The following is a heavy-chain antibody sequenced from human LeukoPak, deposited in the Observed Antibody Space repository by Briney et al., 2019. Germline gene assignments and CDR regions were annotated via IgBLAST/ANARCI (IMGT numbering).Heavy chain of an antibody. CDR2: ISSSSSTI. CDR1: GFTFSSYS. CDR3: ARGASITGITDAFDI. D-gene: IGHD1-20*01. V-gene: IGHV3-48*01. J-gene: IGHJ3*02. Sequence: PGGSLRLSCAASGFTFSSYSMNWVRQAPGKGLEWVSYISSSSSTIYYADSVKGRFTISRDNAKNSLYLQMNSLRAEDTAVYYCARGASITGITDAFDIWGQGTMVTVSS.